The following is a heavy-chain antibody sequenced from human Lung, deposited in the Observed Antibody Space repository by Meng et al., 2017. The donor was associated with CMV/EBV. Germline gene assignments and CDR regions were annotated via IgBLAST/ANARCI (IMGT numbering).Heavy chain of an antibody. V-gene: IGHV1-18*01. CDR3: ASGTPGRSYCDY. Sequence: QVHLLQYGPEVKKAGASVGVSCKASGYTFGSYGICWVRQAPGQGLEWMGWFVNYVDTYPAPKFQGRVTMTTDTHTNTAFMELRSLTSDDTAVYYCASGTPGRSYCDYWGQGTLVTVSS. CDR1: GYTFGSYG. D-gene: IGHD2-15*01. CDR2: FVNYVDT. J-gene: IGHJ4*02.